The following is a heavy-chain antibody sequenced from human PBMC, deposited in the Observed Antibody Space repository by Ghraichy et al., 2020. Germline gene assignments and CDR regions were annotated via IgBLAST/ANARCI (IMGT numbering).Heavy chain of an antibody. Sequence: ASVKVSCKASGYSFTTYAIHWVRQAPGQRLEWMGWINAGNGDTKYSPKFQGRVSITRDTSASTAYMEMSSLRSEDTAVYYCARDLRVILDGVITPLDCWGQGTLVTVSS. J-gene: IGHJ4*02. CDR2: INAGNGDT. CDR3: ARDLRVILDGVITPLDC. D-gene: IGHD3-10*01. CDR1: GYSFTTYA. V-gene: IGHV1-3*01.